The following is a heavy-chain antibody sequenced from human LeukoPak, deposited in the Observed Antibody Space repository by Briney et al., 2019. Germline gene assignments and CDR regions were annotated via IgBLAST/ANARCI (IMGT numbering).Heavy chain of an antibody. CDR2: INHSGST. CDR1: GGSFSGYY. J-gene: IGHJ3*02. V-gene: IGHV4-34*01. Sequence: SETLSLTCAVYGGSFSGYYWSWIRQPPGKGLEWIGEINHSGSTNYNPSLKSRVTISVDTSKNQFSLKPSSVTAADTAVYYCARGTEDDAFDIWGQGTMVTVSS. CDR3: ARGTEDDAFDI.